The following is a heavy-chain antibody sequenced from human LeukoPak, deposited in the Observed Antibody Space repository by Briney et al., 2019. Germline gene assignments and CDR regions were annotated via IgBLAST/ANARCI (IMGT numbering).Heavy chain of an antibody. V-gene: IGHV1-2*02. CDR1: GYTFIGYY. CDR2: FNPKIGVT. Sequence: ASLKVSCKASGYTFIGYYIHCVRQAPGQRREWMGNFNPKIGVTDYAQKFQGRITLCRDTPRSTAYMGLNTLTSDDTPVCNCARDTGFTFFDFWGHGALVTVSS. J-gene: IGHJ4*01. CDR3: ARDTGFTFFDF.